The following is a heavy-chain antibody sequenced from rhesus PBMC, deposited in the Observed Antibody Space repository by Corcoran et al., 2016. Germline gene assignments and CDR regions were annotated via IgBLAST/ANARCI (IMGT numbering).Heavy chain of an antibody. CDR2: IYGSGSST. CDR1: GDSISSVY. D-gene: IGHD3-34*01. CDR3: ARSFYWGDYWGYFDY. J-gene: IGHJ4*01. V-gene: IGHV4-169*01. Sequence: QLQLPESGPGLVKPSETLSVTCAVSGDSISSVYWGWICQAPGKGLGWIGYIYGSGSSTNYNPSLKSRVTLSVDTSKNQLSLKLSSVTAADTAGDYCARSFYWGDYWGYFDYWGQGVLVTVSS.